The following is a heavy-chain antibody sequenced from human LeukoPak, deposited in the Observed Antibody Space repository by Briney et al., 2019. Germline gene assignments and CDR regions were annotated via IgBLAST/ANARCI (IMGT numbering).Heavy chain of an antibody. D-gene: IGHD2-2*01. CDR2: INSDGSST. CDR1: GFTFSSYW. CDR3: ARDAVVVVPAAPDYYYYGMDV. V-gene: IGHV3-74*01. Sequence: GGSLRLSCAASGFTFSSYWMHWVRQAPGKGLVWVSRINSDGSSTSYADSVKGRFTISRDNAKNTLYLQMNSLRAEDTAVYYCARDAVVVVPAAPDYYYYGMDVWGQGTTVTVSS. J-gene: IGHJ6*02.